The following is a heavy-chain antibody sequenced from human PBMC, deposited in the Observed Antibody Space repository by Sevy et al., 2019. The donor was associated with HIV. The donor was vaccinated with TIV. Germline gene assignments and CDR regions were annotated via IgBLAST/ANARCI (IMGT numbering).Heavy chain of an antibody. D-gene: IGHD2-2*01. CDR2: ISAYNGNT. J-gene: IGHJ4*02. CDR3: ARDRSVPAATRLYYFDY. Sequence: ASVKVSCKASGYTFTSYGISWVRQAPGQGLEWMGWISAYNGNTNYAQKLQGRVTMTTDTSTSTAYMELRSLGSDDTAVYYCARDRSVPAATRLYYFDYWGQGTLVTVSS. CDR1: GYTFTSYG. V-gene: IGHV1-18*01.